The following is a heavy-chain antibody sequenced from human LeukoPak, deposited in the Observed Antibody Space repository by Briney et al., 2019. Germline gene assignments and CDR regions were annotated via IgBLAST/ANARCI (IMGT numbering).Heavy chain of an antibody. CDR3: ARIGPTSYYYYMDV. CDR1: GYTFTSYG. D-gene: IGHD4-11*01. CDR2: ISAYNGNT. V-gene: IGHV1-18*01. Sequence: ASVKVSCKASGYTFTSYGISWVRQAPGQGLEWMGWISAYNGNTNYAQKLQGRVTMTRDTSISTAYMELSRLRSDDTAVYYCARIGPTSYYYYMDVWGKGTTVTVSS. J-gene: IGHJ6*03.